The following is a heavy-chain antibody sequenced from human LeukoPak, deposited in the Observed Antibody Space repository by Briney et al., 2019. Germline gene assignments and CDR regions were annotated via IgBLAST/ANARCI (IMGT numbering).Heavy chain of an antibody. CDR1: GVSFSGYY. J-gene: IGHJ5*02. D-gene: IGHD3-22*01. Sequence: SETLSLTCAVYGVSFSGYYWSWIRQPPGKGLEWIGEINHSGSTNYNPSLKSRVTISVDTSKNQFSLKLSSVTAADTAVYYCARGIRRYYDSSGYYYFVLRGLSTNWFDPWGQGTLVTVSS. CDR2: INHSGST. CDR3: ARGIRRYYDSSGYYYFVLRGLSTNWFDP. V-gene: IGHV4-34*01.